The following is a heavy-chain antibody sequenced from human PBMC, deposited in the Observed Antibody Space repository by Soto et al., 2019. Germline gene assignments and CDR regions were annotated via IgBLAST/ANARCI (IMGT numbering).Heavy chain of an antibody. CDR2: ISSSSDYI. J-gene: IGHJ5*02. CDR1: GFTFSTYS. D-gene: IGHD1-1*01. Sequence: EVQFVESGGGLVKPGGSLRLSCAASGFTFSTYSMNWVRQAPGKGLEWVSSISSSSDYIYYADSVKGRFTISRDNAKNSLYLQMNSLSDEDTAVYYCASGGTTGTTATNWFDPWGQGTLVTVSS. CDR3: ASGGTTGTTATNWFDP. V-gene: IGHV3-21*01.